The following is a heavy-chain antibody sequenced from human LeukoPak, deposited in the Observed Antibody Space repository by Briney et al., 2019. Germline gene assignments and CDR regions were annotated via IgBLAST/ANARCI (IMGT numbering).Heavy chain of an antibody. V-gene: IGHV3-23*01. D-gene: IGHD3/OR15-3a*01. CDR3: AKWLAPWTGACFDY. Sequence: GGSLRLSCAASGFTFSSYAMSWVRQAPGKGLEGVSAISGSGGSTYYADSVKGRFTISRDNSKNTLYLQMNSLRAEDTAVYYCAKWLAPWTGACFDYWGQGTLVTVSS. CDR2: ISGSGGST. J-gene: IGHJ4*02. CDR1: GFTFSSYA.